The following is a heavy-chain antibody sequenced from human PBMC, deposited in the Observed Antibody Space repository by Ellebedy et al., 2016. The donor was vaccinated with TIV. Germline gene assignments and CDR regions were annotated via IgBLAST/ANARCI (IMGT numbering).Heavy chain of an antibody. CDR2: ISGSGGST. Sequence: GESLKISXAASGFTFSSYAMSWVRQAPGKGLEWVSAISGSGGSTYYADSVKGRFTISRDNSKNTLYLQMNSLRAEDTAVYYCTKGGVVVAANFDYWGQGTLVTVSS. CDR1: GFTFSSYA. CDR3: TKGGVVVAANFDY. V-gene: IGHV3-23*01. J-gene: IGHJ4*02. D-gene: IGHD2-15*01.